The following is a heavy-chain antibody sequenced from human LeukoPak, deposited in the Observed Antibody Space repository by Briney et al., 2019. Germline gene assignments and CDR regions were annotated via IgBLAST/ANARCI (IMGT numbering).Heavy chain of an antibody. Sequence: ASVKVFCKASGYTFTGYYMHWVRQAPGQGLEWMGWINPNSGGTNYAQKFQGRVTMTRDTSISTAYMELSRLRSDDTAVYYCARMKINWNDEGGYWGQGTLVTVSS. V-gene: IGHV1-2*02. D-gene: IGHD1-20*01. CDR1: GYTFTGYY. CDR3: ARMKINWNDEGGY. CDR2: INPNSGGT. J-gene: IGHJ4*02.